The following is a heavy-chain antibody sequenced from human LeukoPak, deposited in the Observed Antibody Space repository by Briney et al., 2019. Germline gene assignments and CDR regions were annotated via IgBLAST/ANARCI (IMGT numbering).Heavy chain of an antibody. V-gene: IGHV3-30*18. CDR2: ISYDGSNK. J-gene: IGHJ6*02. D-gene: IGHD3-3*01. Sequence: TGGSLRLSCAASGFTFSSYGMHWVRQAPGKGLEWVAVISYDGSNKYYADSVKGRFTISRDNSKNTLYLQMNSLRAEDTAVYYCAKDDLHFLEWLFDYYYGMDVWGQGTTVTVSS. CDR1: GFTFSSYG. CDR3: AKDDLHFLEWLFDYYYGMDV.